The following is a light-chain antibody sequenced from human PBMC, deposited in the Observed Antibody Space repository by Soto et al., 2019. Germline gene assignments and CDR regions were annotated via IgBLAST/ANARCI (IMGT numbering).Light chain of an antibody. CDR3: CSYANTSHFV. J-gene: IGLJ1*01. CDR1: SSDVGGYNY. CDR2: DVT. Sequence: QSALTQPRSVSGSLGQSVTISCTGTSSDVGGYNYVSWYQHNPGKAPKLLIYDVTKRPSGVPDRFSGSKSGNTASLTISGLQGDDEVDYYCCSYANTSHFVFGTGTKLPVL. V-gene: IGLV2-11*01.